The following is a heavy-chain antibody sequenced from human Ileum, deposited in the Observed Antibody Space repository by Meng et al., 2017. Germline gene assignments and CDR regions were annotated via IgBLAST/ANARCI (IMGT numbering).Heavy chain of an antibody. CDR3: ARGRHCSSTTCYLSDS. CDR2: TSTYNSNR. D-gene: IGHD2-2*01. J-gene: IGHJ4*02. V-gene: IGHV1-18*01. Sequence: QVHLVQSGPEVRKPGASVKVSCKASGYSFTNYGINWVRQAPGKGLEWMGWTSTYNSNRNYAQSLQGRVTMTTDTSTTTAYTELRSLTFDDTAVYYCARGRHCSSTTCYLSDSWGQGTLVTVSS. CDR1: GYSFTNYG.